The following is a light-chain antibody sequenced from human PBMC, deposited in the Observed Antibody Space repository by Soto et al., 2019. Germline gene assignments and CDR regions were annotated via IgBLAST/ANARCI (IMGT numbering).Light chain of an antibody. V-gene: IGLV2-14*01. CDR1: SSDVGGYNY. CDR2: DVS. CDR3: SSDTSISTRV. J-gene: IGLJ1*01. Sequence: QSALTQPASVSGSPGQSITISCTGTSSDVGGYNYVYWYQQHPGKAPKLMIYDVSDRPSGVSNRFSGSKSGNTASLTISGLQAEDEADYYCSSDTSISTRVFGTGTKLTVL.